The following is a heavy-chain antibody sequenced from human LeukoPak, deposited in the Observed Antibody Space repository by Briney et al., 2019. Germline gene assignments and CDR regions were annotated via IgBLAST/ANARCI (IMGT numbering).Heavy chain of an antibody. J-gene: IGHJ4*02. CDR1: GFTFSSHA. CDR2: ISSSSSTI. CDR3: ARDRGGGWSYYFDY. Sequence: GGSLRLSCTASGFTFSSHAMTWVRQAPEKGLEWVSYISSSSSTIYYADSVKGRFTISRDNAKNSLYLQMNSLRDEDTAVYYCARDRGGGWSYYFDYWGQGTLVTVSS. D-gene: IGHD6-19*01. V-gene: IGHV3-48*02.